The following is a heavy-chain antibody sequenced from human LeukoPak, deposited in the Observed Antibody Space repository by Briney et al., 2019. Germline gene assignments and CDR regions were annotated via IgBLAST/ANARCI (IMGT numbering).Heavy chain of an antibody. D-gene: IGHD6-19*01. V-gene: IGHV1-2*02. J-gene: IGHJ5*02. CDR2: INPNSGDT. CDR3: ARGIEIAVAGNWFDP. Sequence: ASVKVSCKASGYTFTGYYMHWVRLAPGEGLEWMGWINPNSGDTNYAQKFQGRVTMTRDTSISTAYMELSRLRSDDTAVYYCARGIEIAVAGNWFDPWGQGTLVTVSS. CDR1: GYTFTGYY.